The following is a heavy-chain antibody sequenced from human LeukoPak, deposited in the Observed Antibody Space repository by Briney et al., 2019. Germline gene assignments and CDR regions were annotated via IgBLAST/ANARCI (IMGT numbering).Heavy chain of an antibody. Sequence: PGGSLRLSCAASGFTFSSYWMAWVRQPPGNGLEWVANIKQDGSEKYYVESVKGRLTISRDNAKNSLYLQMNRLRAEDTAVYYCARDLSWTAMDYWGQGTLATVSS. V-gene: IGHV3-7*01. CDR1: GFTFSSYW. CDR3: ARDLSWTAMDY. J-gene: IGHJ4*02. CDR2: IKQDGSEK. D-gene: IGHD5-18*01.